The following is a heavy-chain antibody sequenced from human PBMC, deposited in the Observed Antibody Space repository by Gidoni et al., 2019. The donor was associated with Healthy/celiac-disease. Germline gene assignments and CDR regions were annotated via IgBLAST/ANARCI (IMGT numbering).Heavy chain of an antibody. V-gene: IGHV4-39*01. CDR1: GGPISSSSYY. Sequence: QLQLQESGPGLVKPSETLSLTCTVSGGPISSSSYYWGWIRQPPGKGLEWIGSIYYSGSTYYNPSLKSRVTISVDTSKNQFSLKLSSVTAADTAVYYCARMQWLVLDYWGQGTLVTVSS. J-gene: IGHJ4*02. CDR3: ARMQWLVLDY. D-gene: IGHD6-19*01. CDR2: IYYSGST.